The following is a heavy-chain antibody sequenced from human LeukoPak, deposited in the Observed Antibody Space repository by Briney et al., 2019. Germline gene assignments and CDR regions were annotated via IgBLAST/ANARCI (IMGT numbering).Heavy chain of an antibody. CDR3: ARDGPEGRGYFQH. CDR1: GFTVSSNY. Sequence: GGSLRLSCAASGFTVSSNYMSWVRQAPGKGLEWVSVIYSGGSTYYADSVKGRFTISRDNSKNTLYLQMNSLRAEDTAVYYCARDGPEGRGYFQHWGQGTLVTVSS. V-gene: IGHV3-66*01. D-gene: IGHD3-10*01. CDR2: IYSGGST. J-gene: IGHJ1*01.